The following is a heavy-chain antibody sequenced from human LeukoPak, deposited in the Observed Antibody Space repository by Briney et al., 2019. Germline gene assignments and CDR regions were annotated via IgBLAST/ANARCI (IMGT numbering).Heavy chain of an antibody. CDR3: TRRSVVVTSTHDAFDI. V-gene: IGHV4-59*08. D-gene: IGHD2-15*01. CDR2: IYYTGST. CDR1: GGSISSYY. J-gene: IGHJ3*02. Sequence: SETLSLTCTVSGGSISSYYWNWVRQPPGKGLEWIGYIYYTGSTNYNPSLKSRVTISVDPSKNQLSLRLSSVTAADTAVYYCTRRSVVVTSTHDAFDIWGQGTMVTVSS.